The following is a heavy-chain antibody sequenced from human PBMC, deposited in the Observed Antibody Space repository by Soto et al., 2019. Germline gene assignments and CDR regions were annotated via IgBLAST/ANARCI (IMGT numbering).Heavy chain of an antibody. V-gene: IGHV4-30-2*06. CDR3: ARDYYGMDV. CDR1: GGSITSGGYS. Sequence: PSETLSVTCTVSGGSITSGGYSWTLILQSPGKGLEWIGYTYQSGSADYNPSLKSRVTISVDRSKNQFSLNLTSVTAADTAVYYCARDYYGMDVWGQGTTVTVSS. J-gene: IGHJ6*02. CDR2: TYQSGSA.